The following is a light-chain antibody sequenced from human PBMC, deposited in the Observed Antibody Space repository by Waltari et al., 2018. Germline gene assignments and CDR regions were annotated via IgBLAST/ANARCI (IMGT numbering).Light chain of an antibody. Sequence: QSVLPQPPSASGTPGQRVTVSCSGSSSNIGSSYVYWYQQLPGTAPSLLTYRNNRLRAVVPNRISGSKSGTSASLAIVGLRSEEEADDYCATWDDSLSAWVCGGGTKLTVL. CDR2: RNN. J-gene: IGLJ3*02. V-gene: IGLV1-47*01. CDR3: ATWDDSLSAWV. CDR1: SSNIGSSY.